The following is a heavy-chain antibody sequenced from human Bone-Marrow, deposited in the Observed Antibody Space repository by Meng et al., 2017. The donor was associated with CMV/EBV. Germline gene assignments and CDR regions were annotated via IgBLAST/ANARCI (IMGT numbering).Heavy chain of an antibody. V-gene: IGHV4-59*01. D-gene: IGHD2-21*01. CDR2: IYYSGST. CDR1: GGSFSGYY. J-gene: IGHJ2*01. Sequence: SETLSLTCAVYGGSFSGYYWSWIRQPPGKGLEWIGYIYYSGSTNYNPSLKSRVTISVDTSKNQFSLKLSSVTAADTAVYYCARAPYCGGDCYWDGWYFDLWGRGNRVT. CDR3: ARAPYCGGDCYWDGWYFDL.